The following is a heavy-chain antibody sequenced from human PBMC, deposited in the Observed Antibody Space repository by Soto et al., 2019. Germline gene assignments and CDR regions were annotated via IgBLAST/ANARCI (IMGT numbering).Heavy chain of an antibody. CDR1: GGTFSSYA. D-gene: IGHD6-19*01. CDR2: IIPIFGTA. CDR3: ARGSSGWYDLSY. V-gene: IGHV1-69*01. J-gene: IGHJ4*02. Sequence: QVQLVQSGAEVKKPGSSVKVSCKASGGTFSSYAISWVRQAPGQGLEWMGGIIPIFGTANYAQKFQGRVRITANESTRTANMGLSSRGSEDTAVYYGARGSSGWYDLSYWGRGPLVPVSS.